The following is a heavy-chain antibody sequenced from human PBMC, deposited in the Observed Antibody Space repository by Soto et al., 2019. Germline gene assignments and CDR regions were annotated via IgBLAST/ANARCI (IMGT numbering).Heavy chain of an antibody. D-gene: IGHD2-15*01. V-gene: IGHV4-31*03. J-gene: IGHJ4*02. Sequence: QVQLQESGPGLVKPSQTLSLTCTVSGGSISSGGYYWSWIRQHPGKGLEWIGYIYYSGSSYYNPARKSRVTISVDTSKNQCSLKLSSVTAADTAVYYCARGSVLAATLFDYWGQGTLVTVSS. CDR2: IYYSGSS. CDR1: GGSISSGGYY. CDR3: ARGSVLAATLFDY.